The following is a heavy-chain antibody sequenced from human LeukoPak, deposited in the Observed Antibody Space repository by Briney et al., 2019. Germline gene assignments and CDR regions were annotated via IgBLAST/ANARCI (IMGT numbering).Heavy chain of an antibody. CDR3: VRHLPQGTTMAGRGFDF. V-gene: IGHV4-39*01. CDR2: IYYSGST. D-gene: IGHD1-1*01. J-gene: IGHJ4*02. CDR1: GGSFSGYY. Sequence: PSETLSLTCVVYGGSFSGYYWGWIRQPPGKGLEWIGTIYYSGSTYYNPSLKSRVTISVDTSKNQFSLKLSSVTAADTAVYYCVRHLPQGTTMAGRGFDFWGQGTLVTVSS.